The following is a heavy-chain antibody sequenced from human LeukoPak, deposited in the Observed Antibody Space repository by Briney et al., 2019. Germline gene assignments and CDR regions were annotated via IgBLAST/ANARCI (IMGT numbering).Heavy chain of an antibody. Sequence: SEALSLTCSVSGGSIRNYYWTWIRQPPGKGLEWIGHVSNSGSTKYNPSLKSRVTISIDTSKKHFSLKLSSVTAADTAVYYCASRAYYDSSGLDYWGQGILVTVSS. CDR3: ASRAYYDSSGLDY. CDR2: VSNSGST. V-gene: IGHV4-59*08. CDR1: GGSIRNYY. J-gene: IGHJ4*02. D-gene: IGHD3-22*01.